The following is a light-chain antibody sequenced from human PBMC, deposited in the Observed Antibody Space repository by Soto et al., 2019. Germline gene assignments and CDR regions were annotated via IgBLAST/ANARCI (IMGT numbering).Light chain of an antibody. CDR1: QGISSY. CDR2: AAS. V-gene: IGKV1-9*01. CDR3: LQLNSHPRLT. J-gene: IGKJ3*01. Sequence: DIQLTQSPSFLSASVGDRVTITCRASQGISSYLAWYQQKPGKAPKLLIYAASSLQSGVPSRFSGSGSGTEFILTISSLCPSTFATYSCLQLNSHPRLTFGPGTNVDIK.